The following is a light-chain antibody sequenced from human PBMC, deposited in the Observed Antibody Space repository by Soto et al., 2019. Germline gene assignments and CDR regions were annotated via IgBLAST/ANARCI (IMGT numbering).Light chain of an antibody. CDR2: AAS. Sequence: DIQMTQSPSSLSAVVGDRVTITCRASRGIGDRLAWFQQKPGKAPQFLIQAASNLQSGVPSRFSGSGSGTEFILSINSLQPEDFATYYCQQANTFPITFGQGTRLEIK. V-gene: IGKV1-12*01. CDR1: RGIGDR. J-gene: IGKJ5*01. CDR3: QQANTFPIT.